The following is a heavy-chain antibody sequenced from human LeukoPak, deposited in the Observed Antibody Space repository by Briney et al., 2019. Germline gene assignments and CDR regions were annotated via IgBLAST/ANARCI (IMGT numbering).Heavy chain of an antibody. V-gene: IGHV3-53*01. Sequence: GGSLRLSCAASGFTFSTNYMSWVRQAPGKRLEWVSVIYSGGSTYYADSVKGRFTISRDSSKNTLYLQMNTLRAEDTAVYYCARESSGYYFDYWGQGTLVTVSS. CDR1: GFTFSTNY. J-gene: IGHJ4*02. CDR3: ARESSGYYFDY. CDR2: IYSGGST. D-gene: IGHD6-25*01.